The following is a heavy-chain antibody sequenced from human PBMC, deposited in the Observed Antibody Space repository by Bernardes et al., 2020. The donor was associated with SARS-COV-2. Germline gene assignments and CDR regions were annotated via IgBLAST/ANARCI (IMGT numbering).Heavy chain of an antibody. J-gene: IGHJ4*02. Sequence: ASVKVSCKASGYMFSNYNMHWVRQAPGQRLEWMGWIYGGNGNTKYSENFQDRVTITRDTTASTAYMELSSLRFEDTAVYYCVRDPPADNLPGPPDYWGQGTLVTVSS. D-gene: IGHD7-27*01. V-gene: IGHV1-3*01. CDR1: GYMFSNYN. CDR3: VRDPPADNLPGPPDY. CDR2: IYGGNGNT.